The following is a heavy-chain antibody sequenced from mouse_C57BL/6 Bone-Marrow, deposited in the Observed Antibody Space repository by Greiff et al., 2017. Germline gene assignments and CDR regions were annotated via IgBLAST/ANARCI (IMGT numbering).Heavy chain of an antibody. CDR2: IYPSDSET. J-gene: IGHJ2*01. CDR1: GYTFTSYW. CDR3: ARRWLLPDY. V-gene: IGHV1-61*01. Sequence: QVQLQQPGAELVRPGSSVKLSCTASGYTFTSYWMDWVKQRPGQGLEWIGNIYPSDSETNYNQKFKDKATLTVDKSSSTAYMQLSSVTSEDSSVYYCARRWLLPDYWGQGTTLTVSS. D-gene: IGHD2-3*01.